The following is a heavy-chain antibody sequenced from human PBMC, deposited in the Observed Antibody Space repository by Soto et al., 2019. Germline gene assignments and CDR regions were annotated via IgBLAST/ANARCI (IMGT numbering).Heavy chain of an antibody. Sequence: PSETLSLTCTVSGGSISSYYWSWIRQPPGKGLEWIGYIYYSGSTNYNPSLKSRVTISVDTSKNQFSLKLSSVTAADTAVYYCARGGWEHTFDPWGQGTLVTVSS. V-gene: IGHV4-59*01. CDR3: ARGGWEHTFDP. CDR1: GGSISSYY. CDR2: IYYSGST. D-gene: IGHD1-26*01. J-gene: IGHJ5*02.